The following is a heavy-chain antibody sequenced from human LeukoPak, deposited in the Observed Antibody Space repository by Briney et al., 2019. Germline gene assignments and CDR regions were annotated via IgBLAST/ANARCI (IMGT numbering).Heavy chain of an antibody. J-gene: IGHJ3*02. Sequence: GRSLRLSYAASGFTFDDYAMHWVRQAPGKGLEWVSGISWNSGSIGYADSVKGRFTISRDNAKNSLYLQMNSLRAEDTALYYCAKDMSSGGIAVAGLGAFDIWGQGTMVTVSS. D-gene: IGHD6-19*01. V-gene: IGHV3-9*01. CDR1: GFTFDDYA. CDR3: AKDMSSGGIAVAGLGAFDI. CDR2: ISWNSGSI.